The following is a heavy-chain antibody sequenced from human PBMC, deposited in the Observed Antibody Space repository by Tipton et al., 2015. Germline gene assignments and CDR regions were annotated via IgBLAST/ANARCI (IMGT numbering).Heavy chain of an antibody. V-gene: IGHV4-4*07. D-gene: IGHD2-8*02. Sequence: TLSLTCTVSGDSISTYYWSWIRQPAGKGLEWIGRIYTGGRTNYNPSLKSRATLSVDMSNNYFSLKLTSVTAADTAVYYCARRSLVGQEGLDSWGQGTLVTVSS. CDR1: GDSISTYY. CDR3: ARRSLVGQEGLDS. CDR2: IYTGGRT. J-gene: IGHJ4*02.